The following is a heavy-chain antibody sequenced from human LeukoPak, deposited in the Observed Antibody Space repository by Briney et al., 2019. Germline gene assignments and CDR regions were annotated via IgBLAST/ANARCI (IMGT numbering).Heavy chain of an antibody. J-gene: IGHJ4*02. CDR2: IIPIFGTA. CDR1: GGTFSSYA. CDR3: ARDLVDGREDWGYTERFDY. D-gene: IGHD2-8*02. V-gene: IGHV1-69*13. Sequence: SVKVSCKASGGTFSSYAISWVRQAPGQGLEWVGGIIPIFGTANYAQKFQGRVTITADESTSTAYMELSSLRSEDTAVYYCARDLVDGREDWGYTERFDYWGQGTLVTVSS.